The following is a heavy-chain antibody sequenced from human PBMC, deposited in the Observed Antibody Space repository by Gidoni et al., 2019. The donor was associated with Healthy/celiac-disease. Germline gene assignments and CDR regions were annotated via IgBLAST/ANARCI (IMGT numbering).Heavy chain of an antibody. J-gene: IGHJ3*02. Sequence: EVQLLESGGGLVQPGGSLRLSCAASGFSFSGYAMSWVRQAPGKGLEWVSGISGGGGSTYYAASGKGRFTISRDNSKNTLYLQMNSLRAEDTAVYYCAKDKWETLPTAFDIWGQGTMVTVSS. V-gene: IGHV3-23*01. CDR2: ISGGGGST. D-gene: IGHD1-26*01. CDR1: GFSFSGYA. CDR3: AKDKWETLPTAFDI.